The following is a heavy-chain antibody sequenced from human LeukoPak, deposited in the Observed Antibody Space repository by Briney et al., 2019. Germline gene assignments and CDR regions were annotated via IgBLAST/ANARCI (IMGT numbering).Heavy chain of an antibody. Sequence: ASVKVSCKASGYTFTSYGISWVRQAPGQGLEWMGWISAYNGNTNYAQKLQGRVTMTTDTSTSTAYMELRSLRSDDTAVYYCASETYYYGSGSYYKSVYWGQGILVTVSS. CDR2: ISAYNGNT. CDR1: GYTFTSYG. CDR3: ASETYYYGSGSYYKSVY. J-gene: IGHJ4*02. V-gene: IGHV1-18*01. D-gene: IGHD3-10*01.